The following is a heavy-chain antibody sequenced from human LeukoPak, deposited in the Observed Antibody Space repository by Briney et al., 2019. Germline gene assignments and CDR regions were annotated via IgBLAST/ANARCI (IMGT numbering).Heavy chain of an antibody. D-gene: IGHD6-13*01. J-gene: IGHJ4*02. V-gene: IGHV3-53*01. CDR2: LYSGGTA. CDR3: ARASLSRAAAGLFDY. CDR1: GFTVSSVY. Sequence: PGGSLRLSCAASGFTVSSVYMNWVRQAPGKGLEWVSALYSGGTAFYADSVKGRFTISRDDSKNTLYLQMSSLRVEDTAVYYCARASLSRAAAGLFDYWGQGTLVTVSS.